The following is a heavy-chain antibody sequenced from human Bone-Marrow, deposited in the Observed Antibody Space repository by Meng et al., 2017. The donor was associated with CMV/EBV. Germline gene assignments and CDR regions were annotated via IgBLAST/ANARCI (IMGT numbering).Heavy chain of an antibody. CDR1: GGSISSSSYY. J-gene: IGHJ4*02. Sequence: SETLSLTCTVSGGSISSSSYYWGWIRQPPGKGLEWIGSIYYSGSTYYNPSLKSRVTISVDTSKNQFSLKLSSVTAADTAVYYCARDRVGSSWYVLDYWGQETLVTVSS. V-gene: IGHV4-39*07. CDR3: ARDRVGSSWYVLDY. D-gene: IGHD6-13*01. CDR2: IYYSGST.